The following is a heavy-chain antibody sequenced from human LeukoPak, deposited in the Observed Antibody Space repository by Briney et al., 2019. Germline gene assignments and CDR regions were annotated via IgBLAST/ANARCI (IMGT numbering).Heavy chain of an antibody. CDR2: IYTSGST. CDR1: GGSISSGSYY. Sequence: SETLSLTCTVSGGSISSGSYYWSWIRQPAGKGLEWIGRIYTSGSTNYNPSLKSRVTISVDTSKNQFSLKLSSVTAADTAVYYRARVSPHYYDSSGPNDAFDIWGQGTMVTVSS. D-gene: IGHD3-22*01. CDR3: ARVSPHYYDSSGPNDAFDI. V-gene: IGHV4-61*02. J-gene: IGHJ3*02.